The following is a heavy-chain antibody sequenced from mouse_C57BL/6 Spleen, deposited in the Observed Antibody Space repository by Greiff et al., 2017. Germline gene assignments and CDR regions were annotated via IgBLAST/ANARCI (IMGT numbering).Heavy chain of an antibody. CDR1: GYTFTDYY. CDR3: ARRDYDYDGPPAY. J-gene: IGHJ3*01. Sequence: EVQLQQSGPELVKPGASVKISCKASGYTFTDYYMNWVKQSHGKSLEWIGDINPNNGGTSYNQKFKGKATLTVDKSSSTAYMELRSLTSEDSAVYYCARRDYDYDGPPAYWGQGTLVTVSA. CDR2: INPNNGGT. D-gene: IGHD2-4*01. V-gene: IGHV1-26*01.